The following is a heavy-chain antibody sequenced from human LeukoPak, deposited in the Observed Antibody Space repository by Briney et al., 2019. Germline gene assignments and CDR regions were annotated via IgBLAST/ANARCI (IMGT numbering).Heavy chain of an antibody. CDR1: GASISSYY. CDR3: ARYSTVVPYYFDY. J-gene: IGHJ4*02. D-gene: IGHD4-23*01. CDR2: IYYSGTA. V-gene: IGHV4-59*01. Sequence: SETLSLTCTVSGASISSYYWSWIRQPPGKGLEWIGYIYYSGTANYNPSLKSRVTMSVDTSKNQFSLKLSSVTAADTAVYYCARYSTVVPYYFDYWGQGTLVTVSS.